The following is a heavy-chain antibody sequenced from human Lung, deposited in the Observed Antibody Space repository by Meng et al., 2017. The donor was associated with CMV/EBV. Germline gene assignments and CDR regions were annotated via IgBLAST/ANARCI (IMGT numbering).Heavy chain of an antibody. D-gene: IGHD6-19*01. V-gene: IGHV4-4*02. CDR2: IYHSGST. Sequence: QGRWQGSGPGWVKPSGTLSLTCAVSGGSISSSNWWSWVRQPPGKGLEWIGEIYHSGSTNYNPSLKSRVTISVDKSKNQFSLKLSSVTAADTAVYYCASFPPPGKQWLVTDYWGQGTLVTVSS. J-gene: IGHJ4*02. CDR3: ASFPPPGKQWLVTDY. CDR1: GGSISSSNW.